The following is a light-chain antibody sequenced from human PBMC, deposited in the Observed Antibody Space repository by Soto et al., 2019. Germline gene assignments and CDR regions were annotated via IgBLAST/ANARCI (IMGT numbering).Light chain of an antibody. Sequence: EIVLTQSPGTLSLSPGERATFSCRASQSVSNSSLAWYHQKPGQAPRLLLFAASRRATGIPDTFSGSGSGTDFTLTISRLEPVDFAVYYCQVYGNSPMYTFGQGTRLEIK. CDR2: AAS. CDR3: QVYGNSPMYT. CDR1: QSVSNSS. J-gene: IGKJ2*01. V-gene: IGKV3-20*01.